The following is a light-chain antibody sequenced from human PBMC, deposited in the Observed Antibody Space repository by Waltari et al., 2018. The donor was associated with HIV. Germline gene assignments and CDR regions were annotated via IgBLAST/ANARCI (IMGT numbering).Light chain of an antibody. Sequence: SYELTQPPSVSVSPGQTASTTGPGDKLGDHNVGWYQQKPGQSPVLVMYQDRKRPSGIPERFSGSNSGNTATLSISGTQAMDEADYYCQAWDSSTEVVFGGGTKLTVL. CDR1: KLGDHN. J-gene: IGLJ2*01. CDR2: QDR. CDR3: QAWDSSTEVV. V-gene: IGLV3-1*01.